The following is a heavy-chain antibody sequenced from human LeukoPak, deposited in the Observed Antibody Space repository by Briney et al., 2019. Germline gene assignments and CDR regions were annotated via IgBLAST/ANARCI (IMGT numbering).Heavy chain of an antibody. Sequence: GASVKVSCKASGYTFTSYDINWVRQAPGQGLEWMGWISAYNGNTNYAQKLQGRVTMTTDTSTSTAYMELRSLRSDDTAVHYCARDRYCSGGSCYWFDPWGQGTLVTVSS. D-gene: IGHD2-15*01. V-gene: IGHV1-18*01. CDR3: ARDRYCSGGSCYWFDP. CDR2: ISAYNGNT. J-gene: IGHJ5*02. CDR1: GYTFTSYD.